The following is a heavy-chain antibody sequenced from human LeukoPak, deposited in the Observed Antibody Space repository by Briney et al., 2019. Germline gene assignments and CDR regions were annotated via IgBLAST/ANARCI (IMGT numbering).Heavy chain of an antibody. CDR3: ARHGYYVFDY. CDR1: GFTFSSHW. Sequence: PGGSLRLSCAGSGFTFSSHWMGWVRQAPGKGLEWLANIKEDGHEKYCVDSVQGRFTISRDNAKNSLFLQMDSLRAEDTAVYFCARHGYYVFDYWGQGTLVTVSS. CDR2: IKEDGHEK. D-gene: IGHD4-17*01. J-gene: IGHJ4*02. V-gene: IGHV3-7*01.